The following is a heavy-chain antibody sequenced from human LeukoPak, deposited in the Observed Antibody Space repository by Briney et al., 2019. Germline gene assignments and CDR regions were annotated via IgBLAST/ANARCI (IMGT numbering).Heavy chain of an antibody. CDR3: ARLNNYVYFSDY. CDR1: GYSFTKYW. CDR2: IYPGDSDT. J-gene: IGHJ4*02. Sequence: GESLKISCKGSGYSFTKYWIGWVRQMPGKGLEWMGIIYPGDSDTRYSPSFQGQVTISADKSTSTAYLQWSSPKASDTAMYYCARLNNYVYFSDYWGQGTLVTVSS. V-gene: IGHV5-51*01. D-gene: IGHD5-18*01.